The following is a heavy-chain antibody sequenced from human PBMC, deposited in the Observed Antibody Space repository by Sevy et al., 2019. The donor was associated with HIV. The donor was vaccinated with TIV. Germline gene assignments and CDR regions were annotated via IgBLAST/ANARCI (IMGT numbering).Heavy chain of an antibody. CDR1: GFTFSTYW. V-gene: IGHV3-7*01. J-gene: IGHJ4*02. CDR3: ARGLADWGSFHYSL. Sequence: GGSLRLSCAASGFTFSTYWMTWVRQAPGKGLEWVAYIKQDGTEAYYVDAVRVRFTVSRDNSDKSFFLQMTSLRDEDTVVYYCARGLADWGSFHYSLWGQGTPVTVSS. D-gene: IGHD3-16*01. CDR2: IKQDGTEA.